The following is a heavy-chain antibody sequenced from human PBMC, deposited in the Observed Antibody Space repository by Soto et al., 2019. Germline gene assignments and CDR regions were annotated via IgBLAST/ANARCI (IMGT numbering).Heavy chain of an antibody. Sequence: GGSLRLSCAASGFTFSSYGMHWVRQAPGKGLEWVAVISYDGSNKYYADSVKGRLTISRDNSKNTLYLQMNSMKAEDTAVYYCAKDLDTAMVTTPHYYYYYGMDVWGQGTTVTVSS. V-gene: IGHV3-30*18. CDR3: AKDLDTAMVTTPHYYYYYGMDV. J-gene: IGHJ6*02. CDR1: GFTFSSYG. CDR2: ISYDGSNK. D-gene: IGHD5-18*01.